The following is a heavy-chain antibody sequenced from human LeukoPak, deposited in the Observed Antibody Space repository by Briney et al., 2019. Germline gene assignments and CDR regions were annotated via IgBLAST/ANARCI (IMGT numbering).Heavy chain of an antibody. J-gene: IGHJ4*02. D-gene: IGHD6-13*01. CDR3: ARVETYTTSWTDGAHVDH. CDR2: IYHSGST. V-gene: IGHV4-38-2*02. Sequence: PSETLSLTCTVSGYSISSGYYWGWIRQPPGKGLEWIGSIYHSGSTYYNPSLKSRVTISVDTSKNQFSLKLSSVTAADTAVYYCARVETYTTSWTDGAHVDHWGQGTLVIVSS. CDR1: GYSISSGYY.